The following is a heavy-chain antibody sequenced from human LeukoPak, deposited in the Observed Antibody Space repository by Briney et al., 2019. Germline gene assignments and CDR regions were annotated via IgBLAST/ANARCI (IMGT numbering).Heavy chain of an antibody. Sequence: SVKVSCKASGGTFSTYAISWVRQAPGQGLEWMGRIIPILGIANYAQKFQGRVTIIADKSTSTAYMELSSLRPDDTAVYYCARETIEAFDVWGQGTMVTVSS. D-gene: IGHD4/OR15-4a*01. J-gene: IGHJ3*01. CDR2: IIPILGIA. CDR1: GGTFSTYA. V-gene: IGHV1-69*04. CDR3: ARETIEAFDV.